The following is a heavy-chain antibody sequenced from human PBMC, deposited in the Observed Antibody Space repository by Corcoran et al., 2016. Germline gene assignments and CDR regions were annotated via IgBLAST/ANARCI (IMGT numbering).Heavy chain of an antibody. D-gene: IGHD2-8*01. CDR1: GFSLSTSGVG. Sequence: QITLKESGPTLVKPTQTLTLTCTFSGFSLSTSGVGVGWIRQPPGKALEWLALIYWNDDKRYSPSLKSRPTITKETSKNQVVLTMTNMDPVDKATYCCAHRLLGDCTNGVCGPGRWFDPWGQGTLVTVSS. CDR3: AHRLLGDCTNGVCGPGRWFDP. CDR2: IYWNDDK. J-gene: IGHJ5*02. V-gene: IGHV2-5*01.